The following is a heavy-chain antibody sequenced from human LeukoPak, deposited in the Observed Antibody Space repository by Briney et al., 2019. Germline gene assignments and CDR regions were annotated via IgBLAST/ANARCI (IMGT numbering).Heavy chain of an antibody. CDR1: GFTFSSYA. J-gene: IGHJ6*03. CDR3: AIYPRAYYNYYYMDV. V-gene: IGHV3-30*02. CDR2: IRYDGSNK. D-gene: IGHD5/OR15-5a*01. Sequence: GGSLRLSCAASGFTFSSYAMHWVRQAPGKGLEWVAFIRYDGSNKYYADSVKGRFTISRDNSKNTLYLQMNSLRAEDTAVYYCAIYPRAYYNYYYMDVWGKGTTVTISS.